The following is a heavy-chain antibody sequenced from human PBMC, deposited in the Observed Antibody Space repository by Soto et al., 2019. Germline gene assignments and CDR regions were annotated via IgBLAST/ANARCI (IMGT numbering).Heavy chain of an antibody. Sequence: PVGSLRLSCAASGFTFSSYSMNWVRQAPGKGLEWVSYISSSSSTIYYADSVKGRFTISRDNSKNTLYLQMNSLRAEDTAVYYCAKDVLRFLEWLAFYGMDVWGQGTTVTVSS. CDR1: GFTFSSYS. D-gene: IGHD3-3*01. CDR2: ISSSSSTI. V-gene: IGHV3-48*01. J-gene: IGHJ6*02. CDR3: AKDVLRFLEWLAFYGMDV.